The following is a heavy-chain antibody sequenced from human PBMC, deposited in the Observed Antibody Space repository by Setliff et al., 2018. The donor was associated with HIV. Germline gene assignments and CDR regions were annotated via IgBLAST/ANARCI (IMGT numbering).Heavy chain of an antibody. V-gene: IGHV3-11*04. J-gene: IGHJ4*02. CDR3: AIIRVNGSPY. CDR2: ITSSGTTT. CDR1: GFSFSDYY. Sequence: GGSLRLSCAASGFSFSDYYMTWVRQAPGRGLEWVSYITSSGTTTLYGDSMRGRFTASRDNAESSMYLQMNILRAEDTAVYYCAIIRVNGSPYWGQGTPVTVSS. D-gene: IGHD3-10*01.